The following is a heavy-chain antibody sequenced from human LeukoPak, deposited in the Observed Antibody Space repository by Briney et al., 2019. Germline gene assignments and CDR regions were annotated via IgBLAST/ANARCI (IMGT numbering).Heavy chain of an antibody. V-gene: IGHV4-34*01. J-gene: IGHJ4*02. CDR2: INHSGST. CDR1: GGSFSGYY. CDR3: ARGGDILTGYHPLDY. D-gene: IGHD3-9*01. Sequence: SETLSLTCAVYGGSFSGYYWSWIRQPPGKGLEWIGEINHSGSTNYNPSLKSRVTISVDTSKNQFSLKLSSVTAADTAVYYCARGGDILTGYHPLDYWGQGTLVTVSS.